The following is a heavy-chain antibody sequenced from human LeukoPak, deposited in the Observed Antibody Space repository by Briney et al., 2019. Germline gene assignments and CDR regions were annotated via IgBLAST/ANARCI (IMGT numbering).Heavy chain of an antibody. D-gene: IGHD4-17*01. J-gene: IGHJ4*02. CDR3: ARAYGDYAEFDY. V-gene: IGHV3-30-3*01. Sequence: GGSLRLSCAASGFTFSSYAMSWVRQAPGKGLEWVAVISYDGSNKYYADSVKGRLTISRDNSKNTLYLQMNSLRAEDTAVYYCARAYGDYAEFDYWGQGTLVTVSS. CDR2: ISYDGSNK. CDR1: GFTFSSYA.